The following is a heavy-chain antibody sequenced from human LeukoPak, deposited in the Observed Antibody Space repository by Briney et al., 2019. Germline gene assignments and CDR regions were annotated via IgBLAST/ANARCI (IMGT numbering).Heavy chain of an antibody. D-gene: IGHD3-16*01. V-gene: IGHV4-4*07. CDR2: THISGRT. CDR1: GVSISSYY. Sequence: SETLSLTCTVSGVSISSYYWSWIRQPAGKGLEWIGRTHISGRTNYNSSLKSRVTMSVDTSKNQFSLKLSSVTAADTAVYYCARDLGVEGYGLDYWGQGTLVTVPS. CDR3: ARDLGVEGYGLDY. J-gene: IGHJ4*02.